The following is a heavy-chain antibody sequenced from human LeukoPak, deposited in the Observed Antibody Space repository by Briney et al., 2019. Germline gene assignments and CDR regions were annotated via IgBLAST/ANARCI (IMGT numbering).Heavy chain of an antibody. J-gene: IGHJ6*03. CDR1: GYTFISYG. Sequence: ASVKVSCKASGYTFISYGITWVRQAPGQGLEWMGWISGYNGNTNYAQKLQGRVTMTTDTSTSTAYMELRSLRSDDTAVYYCARDLNLVGFGGESYYMDVWGKGTTVTVSS. V-gene: IGHV1-18*01. CDR3: ARDLNLVGFGGESYYMDV. CDR2: ISGYNGNT. D-gene: IGHD2-15*01.